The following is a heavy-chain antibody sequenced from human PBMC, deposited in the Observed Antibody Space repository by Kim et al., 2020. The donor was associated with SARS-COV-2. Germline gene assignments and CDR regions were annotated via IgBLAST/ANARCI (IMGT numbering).Heavy chain of an antibody. Sequence: SETLSLTCALYGGSFSDYYWSWIRQPPGKGLEWIGEINHRGSTKHNPSLKSRVTISVDTSKIQFSLRLTSVTAADTAVYYCGSLHQLRAVPGVFDIWGQGTMVTVSS. J-gene: IGHJ3*02. CDR1: GGSFSDYY. CDR3: GSLHQLRAVPGVFDI. V-gene: IGHV4-34*01. D-gene: IGHD2-2*01. CDR2: INHRGST.